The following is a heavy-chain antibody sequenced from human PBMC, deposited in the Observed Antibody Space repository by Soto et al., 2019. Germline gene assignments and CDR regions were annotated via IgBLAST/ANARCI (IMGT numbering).Heavy chain of an antibody. Sequence: QVQLVQSGAEVKKPGSSVKVSCKASGGTLSRYAINWVRQAPGQGLEWLGGIIPLYGTPNYAQKFQGRVTSTADESTSTAYMELSSLRAEDTAVYYCARDIAVAKLTSWFAPWGQGTLVTVSS. J-gene: IGHJ5*02. CDR3: ARDIAVAKLTSWFAP. CDR2: IIPLYGTP. V-gene: IGHV1-69*01. CDR1: GGTLSRYA. D-gene: IGHD6-19*01.